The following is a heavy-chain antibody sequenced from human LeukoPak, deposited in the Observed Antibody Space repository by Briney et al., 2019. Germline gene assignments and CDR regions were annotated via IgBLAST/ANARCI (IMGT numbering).Heavy chain of an antibody. D-gene: IGHD2-15*01. Sequence: SETLSLTCTVSGYSISSGYYWGWIRQPPGKGLEWIGSIYHSGSTYYNPSLKSRVTISVDTSKNQFSLKLSSVTAADTAVYYCARVVASTSIDSWGQGTLVTVSS. V-gene: IGHV4-38-2*02. CDR1: GYSISSGYY. CDR3: ARVVASTSIDS. CDR2: IYHSGST. J-gene: IGHJ4*02.